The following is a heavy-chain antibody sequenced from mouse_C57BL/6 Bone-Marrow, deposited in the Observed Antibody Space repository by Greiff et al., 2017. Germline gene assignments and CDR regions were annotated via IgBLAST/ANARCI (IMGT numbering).Heavy chain of an antibody. Sequence: EVQLQQSGAELVKPGASVKLSCTASGFNIKDYYMHWVKQRPEQGLEWIGRIDPEDGETKSAPKFQGKATITADTSSNTAYLQLSSLTSEDTAVYYCARGGDDDSSGYTPDWFAYWGQGTLVTVSA. V-gene: IGHV14-2*01. CDR3: ARGGDDDSSGYTPDWFAY. CDR2: IDPEDGET. J-gene: IGHJ3*01. D-gene: IGHD3-2*02. CDR1: GFNIKDYY.